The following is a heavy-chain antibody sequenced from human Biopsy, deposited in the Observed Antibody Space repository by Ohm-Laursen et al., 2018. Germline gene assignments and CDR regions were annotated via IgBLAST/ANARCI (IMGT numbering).Heavy chain of an antibody. V-gene: IGHV3-9*01. CDR2: INSNSSNT. CDR3: GKGGGSGEYSVWGAFDI. J-gene: IGHJ3*02. Sequence: SLRLSCAASGFSFGDYAMHWVRHAPGKGLEWVSGINSNSSNTGYVDSVKGRFTISRDNAKNSLDLQMNSLRAEDTALYYCGKGGGSGEYSVWGAFDIWGQGTMVTVSS. D-gene: IGHD2-15*01. CDR1: GFSFGDYA.